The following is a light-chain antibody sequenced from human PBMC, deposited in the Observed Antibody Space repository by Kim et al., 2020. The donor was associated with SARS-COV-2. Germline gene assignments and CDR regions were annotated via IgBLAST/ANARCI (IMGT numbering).Light chain of an antibody. CDR2: GKN. J-gene: IGLJ2*01. Sequence: SSELTQDPAVSVALGQTVRITCQGDSPRSYYASWYQQKPGQAPVLVIYGKNNRPSGIPDRFSGSSSGNTASLTITGAQAEDEADYYCNSRDSSGNRLVFGGGTQLTVL. V-gene: IGLV3-19*01. CDR3: NSRDSSGNRLV. CDR1: SPRSYY.